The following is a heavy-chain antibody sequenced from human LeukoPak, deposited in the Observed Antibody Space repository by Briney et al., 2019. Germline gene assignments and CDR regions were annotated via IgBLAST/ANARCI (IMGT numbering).Heavy chain of an antibody. CDR2: INPNSGDT. CDR3: ARDGAFDY. D-gene: IGHD3-16*01. CDR1: GYTFTDYY. J-gene: IGHJ4*02. V-gene: IGHV1-2*02. Sequence: ASVKVSXKASGYTFTDYYMHWVRQAPGQGLEWMGWINPNSGDTSYAHKFQGRVTMTRDTSISTAYMEVSRLTSDDTAVFYCARDGAFDYWGQGTLVTVSS.